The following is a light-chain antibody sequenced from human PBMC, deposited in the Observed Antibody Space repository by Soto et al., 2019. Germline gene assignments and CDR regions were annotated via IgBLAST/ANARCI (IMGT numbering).Light chain of an antibody. Sequence: EIVLTQSPGTLSLSPGERATLSCRASQSVSSTYLAWYQHKPGQAPRLLIYGASSRATGIPDRFSGSGSGTDFTLNISRLEPEDFAVYYCQQYASSSLTFGGGTKVEIK. CDR2: GAS. V-gene: IGKV3-20*01. CDR1: QSVSSTY. CDR3: QQYASSSLT. J-gene: IGKJ4*01.